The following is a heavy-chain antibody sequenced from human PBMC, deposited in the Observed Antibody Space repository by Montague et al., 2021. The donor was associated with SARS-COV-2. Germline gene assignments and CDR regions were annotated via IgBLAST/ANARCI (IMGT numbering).Heavy chain of an antibody. CDR2: ISWKSDSI. CDR1: GFTSGDYA. J-gene: IGHJ4*02. V-gene: IGHV3-9*02. Sequence: SLRLSCAASGFTSGDYAMHWVRQPLGKGPELVSGISWKSDSIGYADPVTGRFTISRDNAKNSLYLQMNNLRAEDTALYYCAKRQDNAGWLWFDYWGQGTRVIVSS. D-gene: IGHD2-21*01. CDR3: AKRQDNAGWLWFDY.